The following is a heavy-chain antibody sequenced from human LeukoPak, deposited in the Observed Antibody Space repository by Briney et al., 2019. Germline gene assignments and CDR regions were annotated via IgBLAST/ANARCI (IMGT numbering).Heavy chain of an antibody. V-gene: IGHV3-30*02. CDR2: IRYDGSNK. CDR1: GFTFSSYG. J-gene: IGHJ4*02. CDR3: AKGRRAPLVGTTTKSWIDS. D-gene: IGHD1-26*01. Sequence: GGSLRLSCAASGFTFSSYGMHWVRQAPGKGLEWVAFIRYDGSNKYYADSVKGRFTISRDNSKNTLYLQMNSLRAEDTAVYYCAKGRRAPLVGTTTKSWIDSWGQGTLVTVSS.